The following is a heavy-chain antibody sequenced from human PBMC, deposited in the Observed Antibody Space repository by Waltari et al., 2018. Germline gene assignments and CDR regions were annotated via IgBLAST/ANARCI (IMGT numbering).Heavy chain of an antibody. D-gene: IGHD2-2*01. J-gene: IGHJ4*02. CDR2: IFSGGDT. CDR1: GFIVSTKY. Sequence: EVQLVDSGGGLIQPGGSLRLSCAASGFIVSTKYMSWVRQAPGKGREWVSIIFSGGDTYYADSVKGQFTISRDNSKNTVYLQMNNLRAEDTAVYYCAASPGSSRAPFDDWGQGTLVTVSS. CDR3: AASPGSSRAPFDD. V-gene: IGHV3-53*01.